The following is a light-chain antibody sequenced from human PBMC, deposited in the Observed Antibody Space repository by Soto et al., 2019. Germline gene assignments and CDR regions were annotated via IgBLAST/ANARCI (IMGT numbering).Light chain of an antibody. CDR1: TNDVGDYNY. CDR3: SSFTSRFTFV. V-gene: IGLV2-14*01. CDR2: EVT. J-gene: IGLJ1*01. Sequence: QSALTQPASVSGSPGQSITISCTGTTNDVGDYNYVAWYQQHSGKVPRLMISEVTNRPSGVSDRFSGSKSGNTASLTISGLQAEDEADYYCSSFTSRFTFVFGTGTKVTVL.